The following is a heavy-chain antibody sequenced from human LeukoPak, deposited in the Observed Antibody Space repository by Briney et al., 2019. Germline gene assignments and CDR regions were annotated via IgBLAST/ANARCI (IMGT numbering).Heavy chain of an antibody. D-gene: IGHD1-26*01. Sequence: PGGSLRLSCAASGLTFSSYAMSWVRQAPGKGLEWVSAISGSRGSTYYADSVKGRFTISRDNSKNTLYLQMNSLRAEDTAVYYCAKASASGSYYGYFDYWGQGTLVTVSS. CDR2: ISGSRGST. V-gene: IGHV3-23*01. CDR3: AKASASGSYYGYFDY. J-gene: IGHJ4*02. CDR1: GLTFSSYA.